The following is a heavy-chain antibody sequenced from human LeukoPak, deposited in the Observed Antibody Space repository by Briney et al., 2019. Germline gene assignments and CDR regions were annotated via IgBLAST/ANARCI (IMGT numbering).Heavy chain of an antibody. CDR1: GFSFSRYG. Sequence: GGSLRLSCAASGFSFSRYGMHWVRQAPGKGLEWVAFIRYDGSNKYYADSVKGRFTISRDNSKNTLYLQMNSLRAEDTAVYYCAKGREDYGSGSYGAFDIWGQGTMVTVSS. CDR2: IRYDGSNK. J-gene: IGHJ3*02. V-gene: IGHV3-30*02. D-gene: IGHD3-10*01. CDR3: AKGREDYGSGSYGAFDI.